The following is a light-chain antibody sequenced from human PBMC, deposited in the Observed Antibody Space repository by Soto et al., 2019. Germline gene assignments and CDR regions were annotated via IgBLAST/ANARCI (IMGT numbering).Light chain of an antibody. CDR1: QTVSSR. Sequence: EIVLTQSPATLSSSPGERATLSCRASQTVSSRLAWYQHKPGQAPRLLIYDSSNRATGIPARFSGSGSGTDFTLTISSLEPEDFSVYYCHQRKSWPRTFGKGTKV. J-gene: IGKJ1*01. CDR3: HQRKSWPRT. CDR2: DSS. V-gene: IGKV3-11*01.